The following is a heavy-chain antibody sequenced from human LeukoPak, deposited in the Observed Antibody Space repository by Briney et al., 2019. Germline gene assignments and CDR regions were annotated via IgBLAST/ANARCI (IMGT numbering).Heavy chain of an antibody. CDR3: ARGAPSSGGYYRMYAESFDY. D-gene: IGHD3-3*01. Sequence: GGSLRLSCAASGFSFSDYNMNWVRQAPAKALEWVSSITTSSTYIYYGDSVKGRFTISRDNAKNSLYLQMNSLRAEDTAVYYCARGAPSSGGYYRMYAESFDYWGQGTLVTVSS. CDR1: GFSFSDYN. V-gene: IGHV3-21*01. CDR2: ITTSSTYI. J-gene: IGHJ4*02.